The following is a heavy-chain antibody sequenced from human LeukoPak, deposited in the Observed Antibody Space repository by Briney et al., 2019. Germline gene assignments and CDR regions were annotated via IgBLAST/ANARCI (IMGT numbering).Heavy chain of an antibody. CDR3: VKGVVRRALYFDY. D-gene: IGHD3-10*01. V-gene: IGHV3-9*01. Sequence: PGRSLRLSCAASGFIFGEYAMHWVRQAPGKGLEWVSGISWNSGDTGYADSVKGRFTISRDNAKNSLYLQLNSLRPEDTAFYNCVKGVVRRALYFDYWGQGNLVTVSS. CDR2: ISWNSGDT. CDR1: GFIFGEYA. J-gene: IGHJ4*02.